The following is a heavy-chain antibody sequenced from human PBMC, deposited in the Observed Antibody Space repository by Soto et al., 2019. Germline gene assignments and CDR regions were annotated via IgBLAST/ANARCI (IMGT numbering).Heavy chain of an antibody. D-gene: IGHD6-19*01. CDR2: TYYRSKWYN. V-gene: IGHV6-1*01. Sequence: SQTLSLTCAISGDSVSSNSAAWNWIRQPPSRGLEWLGRTYYRSKWYNDYAVSVKSRITINPDTSKNQFSLQLNSVTPEDTAVYYCARLGGYSSGWRFDPWGQGTLVTVSS. CDR1: GDSVSSNSAA. J-gene: IGHJ5*02. CDR3: ARLGGYSSGWRFDP.